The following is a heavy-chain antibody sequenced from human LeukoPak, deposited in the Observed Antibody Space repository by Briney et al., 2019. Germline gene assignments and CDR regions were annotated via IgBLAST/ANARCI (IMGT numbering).Heavy chain of an antibody. J-gene: IGHJ4*02. V-gene: IGHV3-7*01. CDR3: ARDTPLGELPGVSDY. CDR2: IKQDGSGK. D-gene: IGHD1-26*01. CDR1: GFTFSSYW. Sequence: GGSLRLSCAASGFTFSSYWMSWVRQAPGKGLEWVANIKQDGSGKYYVDSVKGRFTISRDNAKNSLYLQMNSLRAEDTAVYYCARDTPLGELPGVSDYWGQGTLVTVSS.